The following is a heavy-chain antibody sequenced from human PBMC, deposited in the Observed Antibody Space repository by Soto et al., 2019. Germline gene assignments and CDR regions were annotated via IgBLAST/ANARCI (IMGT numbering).Heavy chain of an antibody. CDR2: ISAYNGNT. D-gene: IGHD5-18*01. CDR1: GYTFTSYG. CDR3: ARHPSRTAMVPPGDY. Sequence: GASVKVSCKASGYTFTSYGISWVRQAPGQGLEWMGWISAYNGNTNYAQKLQGRVTMTTDTSTSTAYMELRSLRSDNTAVYYCARHPSRTAMVPPGDYWGQGTLVTVSS. V-gene: IGHV1-18*01. J-gene: IGHJ4*02.